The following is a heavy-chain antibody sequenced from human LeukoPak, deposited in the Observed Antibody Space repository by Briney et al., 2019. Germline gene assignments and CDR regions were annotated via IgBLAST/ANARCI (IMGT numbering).Heavy chain of an antibody. CDR1: GFTVSSNY. CDR2: IYSGGST. V-gene: IGHV3-66*02. Sequence: PGGSLRLSCAASGFTVSSNYMSWVRQASGKGLEWVSVIYSGGSTYYADSVKGRFTISRDNSKNTLYLQMNSLRAEDTAVYYCARETTYYYDSSGESFSDAFDIWGQGTMVTVSS. CDR3: ARETTYYYDSSGESFSDAFDI. J-gene: IGHJ3*02. D-gene: IGHD3-22*01.